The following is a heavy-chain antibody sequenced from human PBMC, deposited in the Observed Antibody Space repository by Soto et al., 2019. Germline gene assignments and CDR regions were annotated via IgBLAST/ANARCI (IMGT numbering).Heavy chain of an antibody. CDR2: LSDSGDSI. Sequence: EVQLLESGGGLXQPGRSLRLSCTASGFTFSSHAMTWVRQAPGKGLEWVSGLSDSGDSIYYADSVKGRFTIYRDNSTNTLYLHMNTLRVEDTAVYYCEKVSSSWYAGFFDLWGQGTLVTVSS. J-gene: IGHJ4*02. CDR1: GFTFSSHA. V-gene: IGHV3-23*01. D-gene: IGHD6-13*01. CDR3: EKVSSSWYAGFFDL.